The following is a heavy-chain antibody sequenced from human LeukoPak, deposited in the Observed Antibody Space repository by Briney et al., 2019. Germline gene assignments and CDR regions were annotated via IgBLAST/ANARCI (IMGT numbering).Heavy chain of an antibody. CDR3: AREATELDYDSSGYLDAFDI. Sequence: SETLSLTCTVSGGSITSGSFYWGWIRQPPGKGLEWIGSIHYTGSTFYNPTLKSRVTVSIDTSKNQFSQKLNSVTAADTAVYFYAREATELDYDSSGYLDAFDIWGQGTMVTVSS. V-gene: IGHV4-39*07. D-gene: IGHD3-22*01. J-gene: IGHJ3*02. CDR2: IHYTGST. CDR1: GGSITSGSFY.